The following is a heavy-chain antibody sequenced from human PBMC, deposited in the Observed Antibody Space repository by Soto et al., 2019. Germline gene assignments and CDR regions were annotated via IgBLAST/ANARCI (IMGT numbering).Heavy chain of an antibody. CDR1: GFTFSSYG. CDR2: ISYDGSNK. D-gene: IGHD3-16*01. V-gene: IGHV3-30*18. J-gene: IGHJ6*02. Sequence: QVQLVESGGGVVQPGRSLRLSCAASGFTFSSYGMHWVRQAPGKGLEGVAVISYDGSNKYYADSVKGRFTISRDNSKNTLYLQMNSLRAEDTAVYYCAKDGGYYYYYGMDVWGQGTTVTVSS. CDR3: AKDGGYYYYYGMDV.